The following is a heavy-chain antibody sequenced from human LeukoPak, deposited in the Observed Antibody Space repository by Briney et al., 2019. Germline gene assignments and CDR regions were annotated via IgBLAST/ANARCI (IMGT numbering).Heavy chain of an antibody. Sequence: GGSLRLSCAASGFTVGSNYMSWVRQAPGKGLEWVSVIYSGGSTYYADSVKGRFTIPRDNSKNTLYLQMNSLRAEDTAVYYCARDPRYPGWFDPWGQGTLVTVSS. CDR2: IYSGGST. J-gene: IGHJ5*02. CDR1: GFTVGSNY. V-gene: IGHV3-66*01. D-gene: IGHD1-14*01. CDR3: ARDPRYPGWFDP.